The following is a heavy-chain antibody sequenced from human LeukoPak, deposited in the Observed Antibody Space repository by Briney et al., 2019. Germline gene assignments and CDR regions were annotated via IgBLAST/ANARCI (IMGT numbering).Heavy chain of an antibody. J-gene: IGHJ4*02. D-gene: IGHD3-10*01. CDR3: AKGSGNGYGSGPFDY. CDR1: GFTFSNSG. Sequence: GGSLRLSCAASGFTFSNSGMSWVRQAPGKGLEWVSAISTDAGETHYADSVKGRFTISRVNSKNTVSLQMSSLRAEDTALYYCAKGSGNGYGSGPFDYWGQGTLVTVSS. V-gene: IGHV3-23*01. CDR2: ISTDAGET.